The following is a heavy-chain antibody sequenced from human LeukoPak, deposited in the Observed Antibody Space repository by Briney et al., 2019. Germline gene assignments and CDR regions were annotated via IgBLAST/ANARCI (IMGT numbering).Heavy chain of an antibody. CDR1: GGSISSGSYY. J-gene: IGHJ4*02. CDR3: ARRDSYSSGYYYFDY. V-gene: IGHV4-61*02. CDR2: IYTSGST. Sequence: RASETLSLTCTVSGGSISSGSYYWSWIRQPAGKGLEWIGRIYTSGSTNYNPSLKSRVTISVDTSKNQFSLKLSSVTAADTAVYYCARRDSYSSGYYYFDYWGQGTLVTVSS. D-gene: IGHD3-22*01.